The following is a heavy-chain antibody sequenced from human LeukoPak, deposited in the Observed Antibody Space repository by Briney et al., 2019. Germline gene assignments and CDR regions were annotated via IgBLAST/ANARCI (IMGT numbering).Heavy chain of an antibody. CDR1: GFTFSSYA. D-gene: IGHD3-10*01. V-gene: IGHV3-23*01. Sequence: GGSLRLSRAASGFTFSSYAMSWVRQAPGKGLEWVSGISGSASSTNYADSVEGRFTISRDNSKNEVYLQMNSLRAEDTAVYYCAKDQGRGYGSGSFSSDYWGQGTLVTVSS. CDR3: AKDQGRGYGSGSFSSDY. J-gene: IGHJ4*02. CDR2: ISGSASST.